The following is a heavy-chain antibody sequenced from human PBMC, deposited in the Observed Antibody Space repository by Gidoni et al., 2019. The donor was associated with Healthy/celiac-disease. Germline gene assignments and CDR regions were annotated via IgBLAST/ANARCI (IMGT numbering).Heavy chain of an antibody. D-gene: IGHD3-10*01. CDR3: AREGKLWFGELYKPPYYYDGMDV. J-gene: IGHJ6*02. Sequence: QVQLVESGGAVVPPGRSLRLSCASSGFPFSRYGIHWVRQAPGKGREWVAVIWYDGSNKDYADSVKGRFTISRDNSKNTLYLQMNSLRAEDTAVYYCAREGKLWFGELYKPPYYYDGMDVWGQGTTVTVSS. V-gene: IGHV3-33*01. CDR2: IWYDGSNK. CDR1: GFPFSRYG.